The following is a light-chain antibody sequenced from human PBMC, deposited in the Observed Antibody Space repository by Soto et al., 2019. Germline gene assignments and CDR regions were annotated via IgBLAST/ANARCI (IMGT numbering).Light chain of an antibody. CDR3: QQYNSYPWT. V-gene: IGKV1-5*03. J-gene: IGKJ1*01. CDR2: KAS. Sequence: DIQMTQSPSTLSASVGDRVTITCRASQSISSWLAWYQQKPGQPPKLLIYKASSLASGVPSRFSGSGSGTEFTLTISRLQPDDFETYYCQQYNSYPWTFGQGTKVDIK. CDR1: QSISSW.